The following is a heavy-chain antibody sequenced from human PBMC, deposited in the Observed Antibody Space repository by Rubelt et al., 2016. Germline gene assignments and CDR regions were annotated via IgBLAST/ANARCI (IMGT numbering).Heavy chain of an antibody. Sequence: QVQLQQWAAGLLKPSETLSLTCAVYGGSFSGYYWSWIRQPPGKGLEWIGEINHSGSTNYNPSLKSRVTISVDRSKNQFSLKLSSVTAADTAVDYCARLRVTTPTYYYYGMDVWGQGTTVTVSS. J-gene: IGHJ6*02. CDR2: INHSGST. D-gene: IGHD4-17*01. CDR1: GGSFSGYY. V-gene: IGHV4-34*01. CDR3: ARLRVTTPTYYYYGMDV.